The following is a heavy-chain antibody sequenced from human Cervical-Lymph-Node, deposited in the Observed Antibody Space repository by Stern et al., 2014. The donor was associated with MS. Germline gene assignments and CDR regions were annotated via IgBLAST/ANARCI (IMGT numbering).Heavy chain of an antibody. Sequence: QVQLGQSGAEVKKPGASVKVSCKASGYTFTGYYMHWVRQAPGQGLEWMGWINPNSGGTNYAQKFQGWVTMTRDTSISTAYMELSRLRSDDTAVYYCARETAAAGTYFDYWGQGTLVTVSS. D-gene: IGHD6-13*01. CDR2: INPNSGGT. J-gene: IGHJ4*02. V-gene: IGHV1-2*04. CDR1: GYTFTGYY. CDR3: ARETAAAGTYFDY.